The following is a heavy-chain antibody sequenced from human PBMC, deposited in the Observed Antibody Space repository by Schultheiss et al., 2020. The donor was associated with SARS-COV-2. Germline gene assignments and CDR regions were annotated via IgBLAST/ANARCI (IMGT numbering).Heavy chain of an antibody. CDR3: AREVAGSSTAHFDY. CDR2: ISSIGSTI. Sequence: GGFLRLSCAASGFTFSDYYMSWIRQAPGKGLEWVSYISSIGSTIYYADSVKGRFTISRDNAKNSLYLQMNSLRAEDTAVYYCAREVAGSSTAHFDYWGKGTLVTVSS. V-gene: IGHV3-11*01. D-gene: IGHD1-26*01. CDR1: GFTFSDYY. J-gene: IGHJ4*02.